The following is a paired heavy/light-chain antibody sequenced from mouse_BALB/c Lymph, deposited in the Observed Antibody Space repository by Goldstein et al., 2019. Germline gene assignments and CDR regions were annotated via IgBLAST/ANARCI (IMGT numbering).Heavy chain of an antibody. J-gene: IGHJ2*01. CDR2: IRLKSNNYAT. CDR3: TRLFDY. Sequence: EVKLEESGGGLVQPGGSMKLSCVASGFTFSNYWMNWVRQSPEKGLEWVAEIRLKSNNYATHYAESVKGRFTISRDDSKSSVYLQMNNLRAEDTGIYYCTRLFDYWGQGTTLTVSS. V-gene: IGHV6-6*02. CDR1: GFTFSNYW.
Light chain of an antibody. CDR1: ENVGTY. J-gene: IGKJ2*01. V-gene: IGKV6-20*01. CDR2: GAS. Sequence: NIVLTQAPKSMSMSVGERVTLSCKASENVGTYVSWYQQKPEQSPKLLIYGASNRYTGVPDRFTGSGSATDFTLTISSVQAEDLADYHCGQSYSYPYTFGGGTKLEIK. CDR3: GQSYSYPYT.